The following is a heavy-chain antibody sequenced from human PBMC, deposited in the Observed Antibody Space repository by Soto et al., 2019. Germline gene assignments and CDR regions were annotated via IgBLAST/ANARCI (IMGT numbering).Heavy chain of an antibody. D-gene: IGHD2-2*01. CDR1: GCSISSGGCS. J-gene: IGHJ5*02. V-gene: IGHV4-30-2*01. Sequence: SETLSLTCAVSGCSISSGGCSWSWIRQPPGKGLEWIGYIYHSGSTYYNPSLKRRVTISVDRSKNQFSLKLSSVTAADTAVYYCARVPDRWGQGTLVTVS. CDR2: IYHSGST. CDR3: ARVPDR.